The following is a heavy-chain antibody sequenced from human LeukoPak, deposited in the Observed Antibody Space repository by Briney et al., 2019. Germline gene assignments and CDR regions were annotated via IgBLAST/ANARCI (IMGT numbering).Heavy chain of an antibody. Sequence: PGVSLTLSCAASGFTLDDYAMQRVRQDPATRLEGVSLMSSDGGGKYYANSVKGRFTILRDNRKNSLYLQMISLGTEGTALYYCAKDPPRGLVGYYNGYWGQGTLVTVSS. CDR3: AKDPPRGLVGYYNGY. CDR2: MSSDGGGK. CDR1: GFTLDDYA. V-gene: IGHV3-43*02. J-gene: IGHJ4*02. D-gene: IGHD3-9*01.